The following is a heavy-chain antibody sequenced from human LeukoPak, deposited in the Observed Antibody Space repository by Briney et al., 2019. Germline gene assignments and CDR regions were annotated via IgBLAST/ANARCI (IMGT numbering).Heavy chain of an antibody. CDR3: AKDFGGSDYDWYFDL. Sequence: GGSLRLSCVASGFTFSNHWMSWVRQAPGKGLEWVANINQDGSAKYYVGSLKGRFTISRDNSRNILYLQMNSLRAEDTAIYYCAKDFGGSDYDWYFDLWGRGTVVTVSS. CDR1: GFTFSNHW. V-gene: IGHV3-7*03. J-gene: IGHJ2*01. CDR2: INQDGSAK. D-gene: IGHD1-26*01.